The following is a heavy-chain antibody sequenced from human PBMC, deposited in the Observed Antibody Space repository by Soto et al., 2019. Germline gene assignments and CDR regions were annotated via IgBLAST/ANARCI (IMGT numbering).Heavy chain of an antibody. CDR3: ARGNYDILTGPRKNFDY. Sequence: QVQLQQWGAGLLKPSETLSLTCAVYGGSFSGYYWSWIRQPPGKGLEWIGEINHSGSTNYNPSLKSRVTISVDKSKNQFSLKLSSVTAADTAVYYCARGNYDILTGPRKNFDYWGQGTLVTVSS. CDR2: INHSGST. V-gene: IGHV4-34*01. D-gene: IGHD3-9*01. J-gene: IGHJ4*02. CDR1: GGSFSGYY.